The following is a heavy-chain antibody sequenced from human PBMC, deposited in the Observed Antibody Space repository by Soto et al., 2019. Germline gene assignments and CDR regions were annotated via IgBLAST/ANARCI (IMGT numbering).Heavy chain of an antibody. CDR3: ARSIAVAGRPGDY. D-gene: IGHD6-19*01. Sequence: QVQLVESGGGVVQPGRSLRLSCAASGFTFSSYGMHWVRQAPGKGLEWVAVIWYDGSNKYYADSVKGRVTISRDNSKNTLYLQMNSLRAEDTAVYYCARSIAVAGRPGDYWGQGTLVTVSS. J-gene: IGHJ4*02. CDR2: IWYDGSNK. V-gene: IGHV3-33*01. CDR1: GFTFSSYG.